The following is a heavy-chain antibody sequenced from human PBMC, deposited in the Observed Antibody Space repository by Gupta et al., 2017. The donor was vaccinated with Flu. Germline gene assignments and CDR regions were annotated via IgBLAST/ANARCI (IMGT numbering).Heavy chain of an antibody. V-gene: IGHV3-48*02. D-gene: IGHD3-9*01. CDR2: IGSGGNV. J-gene: IGHJ4*02. Sequence: EVHLVESGGHLVQPGGSLRLPCAASGFIFSDSHMNWVRQAPGKGLEWVAYIGSGGNVDNADSVKGRFTISRDNAKNSLYLEMNSLRDEDTALYYCVRDHDWAFTNWGQGTLVTVSS. CDR3: VRDHDWAFTN. CDR1: GFIFSDSH.